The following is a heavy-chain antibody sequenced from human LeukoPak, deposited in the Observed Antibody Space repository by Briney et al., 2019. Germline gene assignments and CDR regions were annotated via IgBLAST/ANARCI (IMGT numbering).Heavy chain of an antibody. J-gene: IGHJ5*02. Sequence: ASAKVSCKASGYTFTSYGISWVRQAPGQGLEWMGWISAYNGNTNYAQKLQGRVTMTTDTSTSTAYMELRSLRSEDTAVYYCARGRIAARPGLKNWFDPWGQGTLVTVSS. CDR3: ARGRIAARPGLKNWFDP. V-gene: IGHV1-18*01. D-gene: IGHD6-6*01. CDR2: ISAYNGNT. CDR1: GYTFTSYG.